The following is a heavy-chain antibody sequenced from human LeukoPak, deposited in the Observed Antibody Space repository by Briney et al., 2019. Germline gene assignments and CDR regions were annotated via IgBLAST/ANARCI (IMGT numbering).Heavy chain of an antibody. J-gene: IGHJ4*02. V-gene: IGHV3-30*02. Sequence: PGGSLRLSCAASGFTFSSYGMHWVRQAPGKGLGWVAFIRYDGSNKYYADSVKGRFTISRDNSKNTLYLQMNSLRAEDTAVYYCANLADIVVVPATMYYFDYWGQGTLVTVSS. CDR1: GFTFSSYG. CDR3: ANLADIVVVPATMYYFDY. D-gene: IGHD2-2*01. CDR2: IRYDGSNK.